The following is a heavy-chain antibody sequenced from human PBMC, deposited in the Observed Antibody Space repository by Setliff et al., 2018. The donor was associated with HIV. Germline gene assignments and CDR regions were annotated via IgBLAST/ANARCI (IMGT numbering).Heavy chain of an antibody. J-gene: IGHJ3*01. V-gene: IGHV4-61*09. CDR3: ARDHNSGTLHAFDL. CDR2: IHTSGDT. CDR1: GGSISSRSYY. D-gene: IGHD1-26*01. Sequence: PSETLSLTCSVSGGSISSRSYYWSWIRQPAGKGLEWIGHIHTSGDTDYSPSLNSRVTISIDTSKKQFSLKLSSVTAADTAMYYCARDHNSGTLHAFDLWGQGTKVTVSS.